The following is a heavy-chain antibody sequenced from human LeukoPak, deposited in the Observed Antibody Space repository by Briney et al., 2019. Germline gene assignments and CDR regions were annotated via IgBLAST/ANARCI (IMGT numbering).Heavy chain of an antibody. J-gene: IGHJ4*02. CDR1: GYTFTSYG. Sequence: GASVKVSCKASGYTFTSYGFSWVRQAPGQGLEWMGWINAYNGNTNYAQKLQGRVTMTTDTSTSTAYMELRSLRFDDTAVYYCARRQGTTLNFDYWGQGTLVTVSS. V-gene: IGHV1-18*01. CDR3: ARRQGTTLNFDY. CDR2: INAYNGNT. D-gene: IGHD1-1*01.